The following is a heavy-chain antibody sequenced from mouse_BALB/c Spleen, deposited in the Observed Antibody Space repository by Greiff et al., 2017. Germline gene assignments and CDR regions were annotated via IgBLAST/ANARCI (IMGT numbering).Heavy chain of an antibody. CDR2: INPYNDGT. D-gene: IGHD1-1*01. CDR1: GYTFTSYV. J-gene: IGHJ2*01. CDR3: ARDYGSADY. Sequence: EVNLVESGPELVKPGASVKMSCKASGYTFTSYVMHWVKQKPGQGLEWIGYINPYNDGTKYNEKFKGKATLTSDKSSSTAYMELSSLTSEDSAVYYCARDYGSADYWGQGTTLTVSS. V-gene: IGHV1-14*01.